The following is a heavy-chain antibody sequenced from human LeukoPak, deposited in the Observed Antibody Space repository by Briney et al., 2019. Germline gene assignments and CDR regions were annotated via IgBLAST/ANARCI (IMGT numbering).Heavy chain of an antibody. J-gene: IGHJ4*02. CDR2: IRYDGSNK. V-gene: IGHV3-30*02. CDR3: ARLTADGRLYFVD. Sequence: GGSLRLSCAASGFTFSSYGMHWVRQAPGKGLEWVAFIRYDGSNKYYADSVKGRFTISRDNSKNTLFLQMNSLRAEDTAVYYCARLTADGRLYFVDWGPGTLVTVSS. CDR1: GFTFSSYG. D-gene: IGHD6-13*01.